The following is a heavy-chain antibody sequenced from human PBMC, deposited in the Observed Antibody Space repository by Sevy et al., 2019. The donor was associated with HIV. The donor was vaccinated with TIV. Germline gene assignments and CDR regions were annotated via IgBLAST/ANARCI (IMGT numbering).Heavy chain of an antibody. Sequence: GGSLRLSCTASGFTFSNHAMHWVRQGPGKGPEWVAFIRNYGSHEYYADSVKGRFTISRDNSKNTLYLQMNSLRPEDTAEDYCARDRKVLLLVYAIPFDAFDIWGQGTMVTVSS. CDR3: ARDRKVLLLVYAIPFDAFDI. CDR2: IRNYGSHE. D-gene: IGHD2-8*02. V-gene: IGHV3-30*02. CDR1: GFTFSNHA. J-gene: IGHJ3*02.